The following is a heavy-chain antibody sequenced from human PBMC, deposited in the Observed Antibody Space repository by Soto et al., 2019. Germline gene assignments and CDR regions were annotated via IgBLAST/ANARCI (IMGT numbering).Heavy chain of an antibody. V-gene: IGHV5-10-1*01. CDR3: ARHLADSSSWYYYYYGMDV. D-gene: IGHD6-13*01. CDR1: GYNFTNYW. Sequence: GESLKISCKGSGYNFTNYWISWVRQRPGKGLEWMGRIDPTDSYINYSPSFQGHVTISADKSISTAYLQWSSLKASDTAMYYCARHLADSSSWYYYYYGMDVWGQGTTVTVSS. J-gene: IGHJ6*02. CDR2: IDPTDSYI.